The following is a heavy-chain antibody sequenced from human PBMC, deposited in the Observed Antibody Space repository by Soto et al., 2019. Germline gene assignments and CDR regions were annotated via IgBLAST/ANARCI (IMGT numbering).Heavy chain of an antibody. CDR3: ARDHGSFWSGSNVGGMDV. CDR1: GFTFSAYV. D-gene: IGHD3-3*01. CDR2: ITSSGGGT. V-gene: IGHV3-23*01. J-gene: IGHJ6*02. Sequence: EVEVLESGGGLVQPGGSLRLSCAASGFTFSAYVMSWVRQAPGKGLEWVSSITSSGGGTYYADSVKGRFTVSRDNSKNSLYLQMNSLRAEDTAVYYCARDHGSFWSGSNVGGMDVWGQGTTVTVSS.